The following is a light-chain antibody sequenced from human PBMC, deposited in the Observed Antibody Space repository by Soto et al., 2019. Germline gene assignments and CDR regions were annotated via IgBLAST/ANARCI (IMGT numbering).Light chain of an antibody. V-gene: IGKV3-15*01. Sequence: EVVMTQSPATLSVSPGERVTFSCRASQSVTTNLAWYQHKPGQSPRLLISDASTGASGIPPRFSGSGSGTEFTLTIDRLQSADFAVYSCHQYGSSPWTFGQGTKVEIK. J-gene: IGKJ1*01. CDR2: DAS. CDR3: HQYGSSPWT. CDR1: QSVTTN.